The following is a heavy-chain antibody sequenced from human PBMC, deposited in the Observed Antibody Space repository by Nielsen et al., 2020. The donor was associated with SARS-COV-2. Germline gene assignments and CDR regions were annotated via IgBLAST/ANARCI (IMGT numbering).Heavy chain of an antibody. CDR2: ISSSSSYI. Sequence: GESLKISCAASGFTFSSYSMNWVRQAPGKGLEWVSSISSSSSYIYYADSVKGRFTISRDNAKNSLYLQMNSLRAEDTAVYYCARFEGRIAVAGTIDYWGQGTLVTVSS. J-gene: IGHJ4*02. D-gene: IGHD6-19*01. CDR3: ARFEGRIAVAGTIDY. V-gene: IGHV3-21*01. CDR1: GFTFSSYS.